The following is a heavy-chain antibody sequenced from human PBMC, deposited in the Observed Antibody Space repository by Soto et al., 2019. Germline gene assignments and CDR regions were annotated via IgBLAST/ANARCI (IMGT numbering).Heavy chain of an antibody. CDR1: GGSIGSSTSY. CDR3: ARHIQDHFWSGYCNYFDP. CDR2: IYYSGRT. J-gene: IGHJ5*02. D-gene: IGHD3-3*02. Sequence: PSETLSLTCTVSGGSIGSSTSYWGWIRQPPGKGLEWIGTIYYSGRTYYNPSLKSRVTMSTDTSKNQFSLRLSSVTAAATAVYYCARHIQDHFWSGYCNYFDPWGQGTLVTVSS. V-gene: IGHV4-39*01.